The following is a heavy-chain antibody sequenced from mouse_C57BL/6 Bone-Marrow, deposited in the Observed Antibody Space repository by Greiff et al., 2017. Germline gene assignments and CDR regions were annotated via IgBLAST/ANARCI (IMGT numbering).Heavy chain of an antibody. J-gene: IGHJ3*01. CDR1: GYTFTEYT. V-gene: IGHV1-62-2*01. CDR2: FYPGSGSI. CDR3: ARHKDNGWFFAY. D-gene: IGHD2-3*01. Sequence: VQLQQSGAELVKPGASVKLSCKASGYTFTEYTIHWVKQRSGQGLEWIGWFYPGSGSIKYNEKFKDKATLTADKSTSTVYMELSRLPSEDSAVYFGARHKDNGWFFAYWGQGTLVTVSA.